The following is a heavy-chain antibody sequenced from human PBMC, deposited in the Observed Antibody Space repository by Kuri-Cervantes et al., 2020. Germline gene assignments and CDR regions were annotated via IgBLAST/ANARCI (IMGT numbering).Heavy chain of an antibody. Sequence: GSLRLSCSVTGGSISGYYWNWIRQPPGKGLEWIGYIYYSGSTNYNPSLKSRVTISVDTSKNQFSLRLSSVTAADTAVYYCARDLGGSRYYYDSPVGHPWGQGTLVTVSS. V-gene: IGHV4-59*01. CDR2: IYYSGST. D-gene: IGHD3-22*01. J-gene: IGHJ5*02. CDR3: ARDLGGSRYYYDSPVGHP. CDR1: GGSISGYY.